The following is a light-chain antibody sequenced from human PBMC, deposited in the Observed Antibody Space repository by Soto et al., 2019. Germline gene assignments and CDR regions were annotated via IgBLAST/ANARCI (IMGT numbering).Light chain of an antibody. CDR1: QSGRSRY. Sequence: EIVLTQYPCSLSLSPGERATLSCRARQSGRSRYLAWYQQTPGQAPRLLIYGASSRATGIPDRFSGSGSGTDFTLTISRLEPEDLAVYYCQQYGSSSTWTFGQGTKVDI. V-gene: IGKV3-20*01. J-gene: IGKJ1*01. CDR2: GAS. CDR3: QQYGSSSTWT.